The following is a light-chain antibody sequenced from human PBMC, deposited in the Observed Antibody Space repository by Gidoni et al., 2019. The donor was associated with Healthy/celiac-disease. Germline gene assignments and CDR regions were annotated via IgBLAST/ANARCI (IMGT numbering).Light chain of an antibody. V-gene: IGKV1-5*01. CDR1: QSISSW. CDR2: DAS. J-gene: IGKJ1*01. CDR3: QQYNSFTWT. Sequence: DIQLTPSPSTLSASVGDRVTIPCRASQSISSWLAWYQQKPGQAPKLLFYDASSLESGVPSRFSSSGSGTEFTLTISSLQPDDFATYYCQQYNSFTWTFXQXTKVEIK.